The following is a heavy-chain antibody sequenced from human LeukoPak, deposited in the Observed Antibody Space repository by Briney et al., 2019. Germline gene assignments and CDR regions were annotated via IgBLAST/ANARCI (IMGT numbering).Heavy chain of an antibody. Sequence: GGSLRLSCAASGFTFSKFAMYWVRQAPGKGLEWVSALTDSGETTYYADSVRGRFTISRDNSKNTLYLQMNSLRTDDTALYYCARAPHYDYYFDYWGQGTLVTVSS. CDR2: LTDSGETT. V-gene: IGHV3-23*01. CDR3: ARAPHYDYYFDY. J-gene: IGHJ4*02. CDR1: GFTFSKFA. D-gene: IGHD5-12*01.